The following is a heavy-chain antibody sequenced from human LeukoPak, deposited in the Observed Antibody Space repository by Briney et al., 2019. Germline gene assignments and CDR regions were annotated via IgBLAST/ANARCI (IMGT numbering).Heavy chain of an antibody. CDR1: GFTFSSYG. J-gene: IGHJ4*02. D-gene: IGHD6-13*01. Sequence: GGSLRLSCAASGFTFSSYGMHWVRQAPGKGLEWVAFIRYDGSNKYYADSVKGRFTISRDNSKNTLYLQMNSLRAEDTAVYYCAKDLGYSSSWLDYWGQGTLVTVSS. CDR2: IRYDGSNK. V-gene: IGHV3-30*02. CDR3: AKDLGYSSSWLDY.